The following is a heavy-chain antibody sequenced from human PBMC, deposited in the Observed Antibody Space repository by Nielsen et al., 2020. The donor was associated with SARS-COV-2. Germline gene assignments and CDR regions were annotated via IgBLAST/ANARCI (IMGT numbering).Heavy chain of an antibody. D-gene: IGHD3-22*01. CDR1: GFTFSSYW. J-gene: IGHJ4*02. CDR3: ATPRGHYYDSSGVFDY. Sequence: GGSLRLSCAASGFTFSSYWMSWVRQAPGKGLEWVANIKQDGSEKYYVDSVKGRFTISRDNSKNTLYLQMNSLRAEDTAVYYCATPRGHYYDSSGVFDYWGQGTLVTVSS. V-gene: IGHV3-7*01. CDR2: IKQDGSEK.